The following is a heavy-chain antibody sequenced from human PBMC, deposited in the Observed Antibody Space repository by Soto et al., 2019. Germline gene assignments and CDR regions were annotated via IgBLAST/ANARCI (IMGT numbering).Heavy chain of an antibody. Sequence: EVRLVETGGGLIQPGGSLRLSCAASGFTVGSNYMSWVRQAPEKGLEWVSIIYSNGNTYYADAVKGRFTISRDNSKNTVYLQMTSLRAEDTAVYYCARGGYSSGWQHPFDYWGQGTLVAVSS. CDR3: ARGGYSSGWQHPFDY. CDR2: IYSNGNT. V-gene: IGHV3-53*02. D-gene: IGHD6-19*01. CDR1: GFTVGSNY. J-gene: IGHJ4*02.